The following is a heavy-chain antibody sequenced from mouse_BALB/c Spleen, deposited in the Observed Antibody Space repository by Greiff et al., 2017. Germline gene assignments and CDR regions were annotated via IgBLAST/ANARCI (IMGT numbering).Heavy chain of an antibody. V-gene: IGHV5-6*01. D-gene: IGHD2-10*02. J-gene: IGHJ2*01. CDR2: ISSGGSYT. CDR3: ARHGRSMVTYFDY. CDR1: GFTFSSYG. Sequence: EVQRVESGGDLVKPGGSLKLSCAASGFTFSSYGMSWVRQTPDKRLEWVATISSGGSYTYYPDSVKGRFTISRDNAKNTLYLQMSSLKSEDTAMYYCARHGRSMVTYFDYWGQGTTLTVSS.